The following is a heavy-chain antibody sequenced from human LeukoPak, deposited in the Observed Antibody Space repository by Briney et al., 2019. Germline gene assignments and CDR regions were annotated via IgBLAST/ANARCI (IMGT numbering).Heavy chain of an antibody. V-gene: IGHV3-30*01. CDR3: ARDQYSSSSRGYYYYMDV. D-gene: IGHD6-6*01. J-gene: IGHJ6*03. CDR1: GFTFSSCA. Sequence: GGSLRLSCAASGFTFSSCAMHWVRQAPGKGLEWVAVISYDGSNKYYADSVKGRFTISRDNSKNTLYLQMNSLRAEDTAEYYCARDQYSSSSRGYYYYMDVWGKGTTVTVSS. CDR2: ISYDGSNK.